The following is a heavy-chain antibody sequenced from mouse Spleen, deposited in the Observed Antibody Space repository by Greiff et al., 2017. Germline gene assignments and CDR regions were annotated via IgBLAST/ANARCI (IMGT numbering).Heavy chain of an antibody. CDR3: ARIAMDY. V-gene: IGHV1-82*01. Sequence: QVQLQESGPELVKPGASVKISCKASGYAFSSSWMNWVKQRPGKGLEWIGRIYPGDGDTNYNGKFKGKATLTADKSSSTAYLQLSSLTSEDTAVYYCARIAMDYWGQGTSVTVSS. CDR2: IYPGDGDT. J-gene: IGHJ4*01. CDR1: GYAFSSSW.